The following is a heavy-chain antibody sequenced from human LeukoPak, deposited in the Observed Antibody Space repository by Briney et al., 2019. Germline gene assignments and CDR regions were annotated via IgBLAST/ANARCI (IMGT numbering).Heavy chain of an antibody. J-gene: IGHJ4*02. CDR2: ISYDGSNK. Sequence: GRSLRLSCAASGFTFSSYAMHWVRQAPGKGLEWVAVISYDGSNKYYADSVKGRFTISRDNSKNTLYLQMNSLRAEDTAVYYCARDSGVVIITTQAFDYWGQGTLVTVSS. D-gene: IGHD3-22*01. CDR1: GFTFSSYA. V-gene: IGHV3-30-3*01. CDR3: ARDSGVVIITTQAFDY.